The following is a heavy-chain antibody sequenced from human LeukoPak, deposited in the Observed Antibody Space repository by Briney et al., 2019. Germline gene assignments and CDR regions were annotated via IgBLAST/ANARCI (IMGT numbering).Heavy chain of an antibody. D-gene: IGHD3-3*01. CDR2: ISSNGGST. V-gene: IGHV3-64*01. CDR3: ARVHIRWAYYFDY. Sequence: GGSLRLSCAASGFTSSSYAMHWVRQAPGKGLEYVSAISSNGGSTYYANSVKGRFTISRDNSKNTLYLQMGSLRAEDMAVYYCARVHIRWAYYFDYWGQGTLVTVSS. J-gene: IGHJ4*02. CDR1: GFTSSSYA.